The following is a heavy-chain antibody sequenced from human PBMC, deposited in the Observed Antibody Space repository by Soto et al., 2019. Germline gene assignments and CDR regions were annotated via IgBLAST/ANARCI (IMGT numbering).Heavy chain of an antibody. V-gene: IGHV3-23*01. CDR1: GFTFSSYA. J-gene: IGHJ4*02. CDR3: AKDPPQTGTTFDY. D-gene: IGHD1-1*01. Sequence: EVQLLESGGGLVQPGGSLRLSCAASGFTFSSYAMSWVRQAPEKGLEWVSTINRSGGSTYYADSVKGRFTISRDNSKNTHYLQMNSLTVEDTAVYYCAKDPPQTGTTFDYWGQGTLVTVSS. CDR2: INRSGGST.